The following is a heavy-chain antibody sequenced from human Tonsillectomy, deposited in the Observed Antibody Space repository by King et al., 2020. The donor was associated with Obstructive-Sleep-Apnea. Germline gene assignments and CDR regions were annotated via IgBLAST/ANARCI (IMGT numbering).Heavy chain of an antibody. CDR2: IYTSGST. V-gene: IGHV4-4*07. CDR1: GASVNSFY. J-gene: IGHJ6*04. D-gene: IGHD1-7*01. CDR3: ARVGETIFYYYGMDV. Sequence: VQLQESGPGLVEPSETLSLTCTVSGASVNSFYWSWIRQPAGEGLEWIGRIYTSGSTDYSPSLKSRVTMSADTSKNQFSLKLTSVTAADTAVYYCARVGETIFYYYGMDVWGKGTTVTVSS.